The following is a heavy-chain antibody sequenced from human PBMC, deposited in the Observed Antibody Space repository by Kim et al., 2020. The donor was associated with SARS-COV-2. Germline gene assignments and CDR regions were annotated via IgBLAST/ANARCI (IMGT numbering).Heavy chain of an antibody. Sequence: ASVKVSCKASGYTFTSYHIHWVRQAPGQGLEWIGIINPSDAWTVYAQRFRGRASVTRDTSTNTVYMELSSLTSDDTAVYYCARELTGSYKFDYWGQGTLV. D-gene: IGHD1-26*01. CDR2: INPSDAWT. CDR3: ARELTGSYKFDY. J-gene: IGHJ4*02. V-gene: IGHV1-46*01. CDR1: GYTFTSYH.